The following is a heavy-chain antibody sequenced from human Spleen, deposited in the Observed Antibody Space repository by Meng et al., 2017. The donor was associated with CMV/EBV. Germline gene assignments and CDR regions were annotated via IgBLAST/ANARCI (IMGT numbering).Heavy chain of an antibody. Sequence: TVSGLSIITTGVGVGWFRQPPRRALEWLALIYWDDDKRYSPSLKSRLTITKNTYKNQVVLTMANMDPVDTATYYCAHRDYYNSGGYYSWGQGTLVTVSS. J-gene: IGHJ4*02. CDR1: GLSIITTGVG. D-gene: IGHD3-22*01. V-gene: IGHV2-5*02. CDR2: IYWDDDK. CDR3: AHRDYYNSGGYYS.